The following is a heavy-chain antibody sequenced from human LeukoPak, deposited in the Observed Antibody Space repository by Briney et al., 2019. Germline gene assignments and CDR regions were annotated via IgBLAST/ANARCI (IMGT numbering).Heavy chain of an antibody. Sequence: GGSLRLSCAASGFTFSSYWMHWVRQAPGKGLVWVSRINTDGSSTSYADSVKGRFTISRDNAKNTLYLQMNSLRAEDTAVYYCARDLPFPAKSNVRRGPDYWGQGTLVTVSS. CDR3: ARDLPFPAKSNVRRGPDY. J-gene: IGHJ4*02. CDR1: GFTFSSYW. D-gene: IGHD1-1*01. CDR2: INTDGSST. V-gene: IGHV3-74*01.